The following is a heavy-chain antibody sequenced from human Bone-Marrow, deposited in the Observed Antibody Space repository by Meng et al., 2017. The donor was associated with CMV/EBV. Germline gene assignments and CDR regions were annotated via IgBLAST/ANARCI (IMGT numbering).Heavy chain of an antibody. Sequence: SVKVSCKASGYTFTGYYMHWVRQASGQGLEWMGGIIPILGIANYAQKFQGRVTITADKSTSTAYMELSSLRSEDTAVYYCARDRLLTVTTDYYYYYGMDVWGQGTTVTISS. V-gene: IGHV1-69*10. CDR1: GYTFTGYY. CDR3: ARDRLLTVTTDYYYYYGMDV. CDR2: IIPILGIA. J-gene: IGHJ6*02. D-gene: IGHD4-11*01.